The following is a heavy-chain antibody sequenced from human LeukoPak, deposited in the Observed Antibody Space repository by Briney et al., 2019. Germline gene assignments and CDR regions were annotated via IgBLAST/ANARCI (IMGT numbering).Heavy chain of an antibody. CDR3: VRDLATVATPYFDY. V-gene: IGHV1-2*02. J-gene: IGHJ4*01. Sequence: ASVKVSCKASGYTFTGYYIHWVRQAPGQGLEWMGWINPNSGGTNYAQKFQGRVSVTRDTSISTVYMELSRLTYDDTAVYYCVRDLATVATPYFDYWGXXXLVTVSS. CDR1: GYTFTGYY. D-gene: IGHD4-23*01. CDR2: INPNSGGT.